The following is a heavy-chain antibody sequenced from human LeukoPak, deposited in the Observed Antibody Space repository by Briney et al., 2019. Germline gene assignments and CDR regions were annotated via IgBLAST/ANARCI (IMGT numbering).Heavy chain of an antibody. V-gene: IGHV4-34*01. J-gene: IGHJ5*02. CDR2: INHSGST. Sequence: SETLSLTCAVYGGSFSGYYWSWIRQPPGKGLEWIGEINHSGSTNYNPSLKSRVTISVDTSKNQFSLKLSSVTAADTAVYYCARSLVRFLRFDPWGQGTLVTVSS. D-gene: IGHD3-3*01. CDR1: GGSFSGYY. CDR3: ARSLVRFLRFDP.